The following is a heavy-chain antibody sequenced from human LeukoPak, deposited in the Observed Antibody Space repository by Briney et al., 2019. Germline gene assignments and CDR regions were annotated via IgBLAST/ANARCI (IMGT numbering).Heavy chain of an antibody. J-gene: IGHJ6*02. D-gene: IGHD2-21*01. CDR2: IYDSGGT. V-gene: IGHV4-59*01. CDR3: ARMMDIAWGMDV. CDR1: GGSISSYY. Sequence: SETLSLTCTVSGGSISSYYWSWIRQPPGQVLEWIGHIYDSGGTKYNPSLKSRVTISVDTSENQFSLKLTSVTAADTAVYYCARMMDIAWGMDVWGQGTTVTVSS.